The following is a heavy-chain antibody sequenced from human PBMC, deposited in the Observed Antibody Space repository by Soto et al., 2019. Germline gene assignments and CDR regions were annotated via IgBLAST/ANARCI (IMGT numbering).Heavy chain of an antibody. D-gene: IGHD3-3*01. CDR1: GFTFSDYY. V-gene: IGHV3-11*06. Sequence: PGGSLRLSCAASGFTFSDYYMSWIRQAPGKGLEWVSYISSSSSYTNYADSVKGRFTISRDNAKNLLYLQMNSLRAEDTAVYYCARSGLRFLEWPMQSAFDIWGQGTMVTVSS. J-gene: IGHJ3*02. CDR3: ARSGLRFLEWPMQSAFDI. CDR2: ISSSSSYT.